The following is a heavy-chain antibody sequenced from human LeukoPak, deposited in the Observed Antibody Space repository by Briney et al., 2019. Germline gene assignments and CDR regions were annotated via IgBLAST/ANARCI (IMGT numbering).Heavy chain of an antibody. D-gene: IGHD3-3*01. CDR1: GGSISSGGYY. CDR3: ARGLYDFWSGYYDAFDI. V-gene: IGHV4-31*03. Sequence: SETLSLTCTVSGGSISSGGYYWSWIRQHPGKGLEWIGYIYYSGSTYYNPSLKSRVTISVGTSKNQFSLKLSSVTAADTAVYYCARGLYDFWSGYYDAFDIWGQGTMVTVSS. J-gene: IGHJ3*02. CDR2: IYYSGST.